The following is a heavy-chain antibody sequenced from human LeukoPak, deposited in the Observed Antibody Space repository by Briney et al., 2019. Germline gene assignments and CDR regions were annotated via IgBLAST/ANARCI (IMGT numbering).Heavy chain of an antibody. J-gene: IGHJ3*02. CDR1: GFILSSYA. D-gene: IGHD1-14*01. CDR2: ISGSGGST. V-gene: IGHV3-23*01. CDR3: AKDLGGYKDSFDI. Sequence: GGSLRLSCAASGFILSSYAVSWVRPAPGRGREWVSAISGSGGSTYDTDSVKGRFTISRDNTKNTLYLQMNSVRAEDTAVYYCAKDLGGYKDSFDIWGQGTMVTVSS.